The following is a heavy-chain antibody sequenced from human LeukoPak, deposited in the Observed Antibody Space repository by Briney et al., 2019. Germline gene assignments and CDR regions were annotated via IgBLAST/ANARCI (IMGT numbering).Heavy chain of an antibody. Sequence: PGGSLRLSCAASGFTFDDYAMHWVRQAPGKGLEWVSSISWNSGSIGYADSVKGRFTISRDNAKNSLYLQMNSLRAEDTALYYCAREEEFGGVIVNGAFDIWGQGTMVTVSS. CDR2: ISWNSGSI. V-gene: IGHV3-9*01. J-gene: IGHJ3*02. CDR3: AREEEFGGVIVNGAFDI. CDR1: GFTFDDYA. D-gene: IGHD3-16*02.